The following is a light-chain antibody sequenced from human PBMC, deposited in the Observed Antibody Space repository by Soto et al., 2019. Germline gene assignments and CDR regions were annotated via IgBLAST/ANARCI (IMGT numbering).Light chain of an antibody. Sequence: QSALTQSASVSGSPGQSITISCTGASSDVGGYNYVSWYQQHPGKAPKLVIYEVTNRPSGVSNRFSGSKSGNTASLTISGLQAEDEADYYCSSYTSTNTLVFGGGTKLTVL. J-gene: IGLJ3*02. V-gene: IGLV2-14*01. CDR2: EVT. CDR1: SSDVGGYNY. CDR3: SSYTSTNTLV.